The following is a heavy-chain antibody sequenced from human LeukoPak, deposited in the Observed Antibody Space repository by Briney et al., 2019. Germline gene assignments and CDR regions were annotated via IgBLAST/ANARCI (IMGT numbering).Heavy chain of an antibody. V-gene: IGHV1-69-2*01. J-gene: IGHJ4*02. Sequence: ASVKVSCKVSGYTFTDYYMHWVQQAPGKGLEWMGLVDPEDGETIYAEKFQGRVTITADTSTDTAYMELSSLRSEDTAVYYCALSPKELAYRGGDCYSAFDYWGQGTLVTVSS. CDR3: ALSPKELAYRGGDCYSAFDY. D-gene: IGHD2-21*02. CDR2: VDPEDGET. CDR1: GYTFTDYY.